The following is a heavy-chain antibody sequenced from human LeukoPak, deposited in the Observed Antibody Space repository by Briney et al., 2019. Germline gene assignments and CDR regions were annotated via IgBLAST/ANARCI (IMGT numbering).Heavy chain of an antibody. J-gene: IGHJ4*02. V-gene: IGHV1-18*01. D-gene: IGHD3-10*01. Sequence: ASVKVSCKASGYTFTSYGISWVRQAPGQGLEWMGWISAYNGNTNYAQKLQGRVTMTTDTSTSTAYMELRSLRSDDTAVYYCAREVSYYGSGSYIHWGQGTLVTVSS. CDR2: ISAYNGNT. CDR1: GYTFTSYG. CDR3: AREVSYYGSGSYIH.